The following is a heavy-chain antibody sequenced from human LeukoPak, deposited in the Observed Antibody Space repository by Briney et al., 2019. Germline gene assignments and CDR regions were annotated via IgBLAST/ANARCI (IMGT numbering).Heavy chain of an antibody. CDR1: GGSISSNY. D-gene: IGHD1-26*01. CDR3: ARVLLYGNAFDI. Sequence: PSETLSLTCTVSGGSISSNYWSWIRQPPGKGLGWIGYIYYSGSTNYNPSLKSRVTISVDTSKNQFSLKLSSVTAADTAVYYCARVLLYGNAFDIWGQGTMVTVSS. CDR2: IYYSGST. V-gene: IGHV4-59*01. J-gene: IGHJ3*02.